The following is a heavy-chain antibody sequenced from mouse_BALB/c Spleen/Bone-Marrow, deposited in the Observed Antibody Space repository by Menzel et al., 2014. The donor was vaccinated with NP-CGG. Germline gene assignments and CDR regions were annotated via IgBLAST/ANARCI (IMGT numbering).Heavy chain of an antibody. Sequence: VQLVESGAELVKPGASVELSCKASGYTFTSYWMYWVIQRPGQGLEWIGEINPRSGRTNYNEKFKSRATLTVDKSSSTAHMQLSSLTSEDSAVYYCARGLYGAMDYWGQGTSVTVSS. D-gene: IGHD1-1*01. CDR1: GYTFTSYW. J-gene: IGHJ4*01. CDR3: ARGLYGAMDY. V-gene: IGHV1S81*02. CDR2: INPRSGRT.